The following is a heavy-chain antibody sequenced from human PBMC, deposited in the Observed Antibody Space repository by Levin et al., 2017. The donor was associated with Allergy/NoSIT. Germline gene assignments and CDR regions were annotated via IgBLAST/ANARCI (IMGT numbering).Heavy chain of an antibody. D-gene: IGHD4-17*01. CDR2: ISYDGSNK. J-gene: IGHJ4*02. V-gene: IGHV3-30*04. CDR1: GFTFSSYA. CDR3: ARADDYGDYGSDY. Sequence: GGSLRLSCAASGFTFSSYAMHWVRQAPGKGLEWVAVISYDGSNKYYADSVKGRFTISRDNSKNTLYLQMNSLRAEDTAVYYCARADDYGDYGSDYWGQGTLVTVSS.